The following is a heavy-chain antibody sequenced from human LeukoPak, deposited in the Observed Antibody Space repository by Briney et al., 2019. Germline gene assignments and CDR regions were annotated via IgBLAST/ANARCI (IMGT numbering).Heavy chain of an antibody. CDR1: GFTFSNYG. D-gene: IGHD3-10*01. Sequence: GSLRLSCAASGFTFSNYGMNWVRQAPGKGLEWVSSITSSSSYIYYADSVKGRFTISRDNAKNSLFLQMNSLRAEDAAIYYCAREEVRAFDIWGQGTMVTVSS. CDR2: ITSSSSYI. V-gene: IGHV3-21*01. CDR3: AREEVRAFDI. J-gene: IGHJ3*02.